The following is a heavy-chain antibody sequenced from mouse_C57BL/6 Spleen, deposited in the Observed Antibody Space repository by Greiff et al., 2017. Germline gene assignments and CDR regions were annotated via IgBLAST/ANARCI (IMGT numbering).Heavy chain of an antibody. CDR3: TTYYSNYDAMDY. CDR2: ISYDGSN. J-gene: IGHJ4*01. V-gene: IGHV3-6*01. D-gene: IGHD2-5*01. Sequence: EVQLVESGPGLVKPSQSLSLTCSVTGYSITSGYYWNWIRQFPGNKLEWMGYISYDGSNNYNPSLKNRISITRDTSKNQFFLKLNSVTTEDTATYYCTTYYSNYDAMDYWGQGTSVTVSS. CDR1: GYSITSGYY.